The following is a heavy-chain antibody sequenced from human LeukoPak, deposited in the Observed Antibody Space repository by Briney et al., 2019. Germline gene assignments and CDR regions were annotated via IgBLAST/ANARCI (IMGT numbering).Heavy chain of an antibody. D-gene: IGHD3-22*01. CDR1: GYIFINYG. V-gene: IGHV1-69*13. J-gene: IGHJ4*02. CDR3: ARLSDPYYYDSSGYLDY. CDR2: IIPIFGTA. Sequence: SVKVSCKASGYIFINYGISWVRQAPGQGLEWMGGIIPIFGTANYAQKFQGRVTITADESTSTAYMELSSLRSEDTAVYYCARLSDPYYYDSSGYLDYWGQGTLVTVSS.